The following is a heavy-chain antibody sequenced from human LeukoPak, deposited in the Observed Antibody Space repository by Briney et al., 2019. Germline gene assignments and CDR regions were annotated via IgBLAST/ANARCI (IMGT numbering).Heavy chain of an antibody. Sequence: GGSLRLSCAASGFTFSSYGMHWVRQAPGKGLEWVAVISYDGSNKYYADSVKGRFTISRDNSKNTLYLQMNSLRAEDTAVYYCARGIDGYYDYWGQGTPVTVSS. V-gene: IGHV3-30*03. CDR1: GFTFSSYG. CDR3: ARGIDGYYDY. J-gene: IGHJ4*02. CDR2: ISYDGSNK. D-gene: IGHD3-22*01.